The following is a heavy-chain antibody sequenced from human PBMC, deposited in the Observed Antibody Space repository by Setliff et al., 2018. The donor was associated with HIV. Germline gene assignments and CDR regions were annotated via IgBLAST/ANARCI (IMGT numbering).Heavy chain of an antibody. CDR1: GFTFDDYA. J-gene: IGHJ6*03. CDR3: AKGPEQVIRCYYYFMDV. V-gene: IGHV3-9*01. D-gene: IGHD2-21*01. Sequence: GGSLRLSCAASGFTFDDYAMHWVRQAPGKGLEWVSFITWNSNKYYADSVKGRFTISRDNSKNTLYLQMNSLKAEDTAVYYCAKGPEQVIRCYYYFMDVWGKGTTVTVSS. CDR2: ITWNSNK.